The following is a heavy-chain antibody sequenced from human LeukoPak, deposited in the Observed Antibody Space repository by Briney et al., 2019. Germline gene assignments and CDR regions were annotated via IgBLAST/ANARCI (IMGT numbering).Heavy chain of an antibody. D-gene: IGHD4-17*01. CDR3: AKDLYGDYGLDY. CDR2: ISYDGSNK. CDR1: GFTFSSYG. V-gene: IGHV3-30*18. Sequence: GRSLRLSCAASGFTFSSYGMHWVRQAPGKGLEWVEVISYDGSNKYYADSVKGRFTISRDNSKNTLYLQMNSLRAEDTAVYYCAKDLYGDYGLDYWGQGTLVTVSS. J-gene: IGHJ4*02.